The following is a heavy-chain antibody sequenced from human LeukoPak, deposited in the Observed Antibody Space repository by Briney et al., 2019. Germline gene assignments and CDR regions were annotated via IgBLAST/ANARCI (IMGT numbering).Heavy chain of an antibody. CDR2: ISNTGNT. D-gene: IGHD3-10*01. CDR3: ARRGFLDI. Sequence: PSETLSLTCTVSGGSISCYYWNWIRQPPGKGLERIAYISNTGNTNYNPSLKSRVTTSVDTSKNQFPLKLSSATAADTAVYSCARRGFLDIWGQGTMVTVSS. J-gene: IGHJ3*02. CDR1: GGSISCYY. V-gene: IGHV4-59*01.